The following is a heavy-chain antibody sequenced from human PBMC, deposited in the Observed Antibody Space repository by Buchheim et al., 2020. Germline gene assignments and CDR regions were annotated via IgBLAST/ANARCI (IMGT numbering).Heavy chain of an antibody. CDR3: ARLPKDIDDVLTGFYPDATSQSFAY. V-gene: IGHV4-4*02. CDR1: GGSIYGTHW. CDR2: IYHSGST. D-gene: IGHD3-9*01. J-gene: IGHJ4*02. Sequence: QVQLQQSGPGLVKPSGTLSLRCTVFGGSIYGTHWWSWVRQSPGKGLEWIGEIYHSGSTNYNPSLKTRVTISVDKLKNQFSLKMNSVTAADTAVYYCARLPKDIDDVLTGFYPDATSQSFAYWGRGTL.